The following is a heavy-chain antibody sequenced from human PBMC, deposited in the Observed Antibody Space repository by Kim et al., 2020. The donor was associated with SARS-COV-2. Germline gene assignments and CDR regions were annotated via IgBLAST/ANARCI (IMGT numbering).Heavy chain of an antibody. CDR3: ARDSSGNRAFDL. D-gene: IGHD3-10*01. Sequence: SETLSLTCSVSGGSINSYYWSWIRQPAGKGLEWIGRIYSSGSTNYNPSLSGRVNVSVDTYKNQFSVSLTSVTAADTAIYYCARDSSGNRAFDLWGRGTL. V-gene: IGHV4-4*07. J-gene: IGHJ2*01. CDR2: IYSSGST. CDR1: GGSINSYY.